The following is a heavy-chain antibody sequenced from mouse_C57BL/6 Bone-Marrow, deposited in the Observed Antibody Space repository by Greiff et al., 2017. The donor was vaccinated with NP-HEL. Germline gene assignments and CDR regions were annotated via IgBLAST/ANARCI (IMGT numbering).Heavy chain of an antibody. Sequence: VQLQQSGAELVRPGTSVTVSCKASGYAFTNYLIEWVKQRPGQGLEWIGVINPGSGGTNYNEKFKGKATLTADKSSSTAYMQLSSLTSEDSAVYFCARGGIYYDYAWFAYWGQGTLVTVSA. CDR2: INPGSGGT. V-gene: IGHV1-54*01. D-gene: IGHD2-4*01. J-gene: IGHJ3*01. CDR3: ARGGIYYDYAWFAY. CDR1: GYAFTNYL.